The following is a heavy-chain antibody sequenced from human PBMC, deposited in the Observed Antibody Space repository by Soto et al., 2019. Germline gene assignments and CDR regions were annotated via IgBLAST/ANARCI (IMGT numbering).Heavy chain of an antibody. Sequence: EVQLVESGGGLVQPGGSLRLSCAASGFTFSSYWMHWVRQAPGKVLVWVSRINSDGSSTSYADSVKGRFTISRDNSKNTLYLQMNSLRAEDTDVYYCARSPPNYYGSGSHWGQGTLVTVSS. CDR3: ARSPPNYYGSGSH. V-gene: IGHV3-74*01. CDR1: GFTFSSYW. D-gene: IGHD3-10*01. J-gene: IGHJ4*02. CDR2: INSDGSST.